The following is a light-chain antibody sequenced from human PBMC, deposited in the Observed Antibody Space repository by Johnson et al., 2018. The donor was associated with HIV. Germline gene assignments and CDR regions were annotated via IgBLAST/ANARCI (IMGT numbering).Light chain of an antibody. CDR1: SSTFGNSY. V-gene: IGLV1-51*01. CDR3: GTWDSSLSTYV. Sequence: QSVLTQPPSVSAAPGQRVTISCSGTSSTFGNSYISWYQLLPGSPPKLLIYDNNKRPSGIPDRFSGSKSGTSATLGITGLQTGDEADYYCGTWDSSLSTYVFGTGTKVTVL. CDR2: DNN. J-gene: IGLJ1*01.